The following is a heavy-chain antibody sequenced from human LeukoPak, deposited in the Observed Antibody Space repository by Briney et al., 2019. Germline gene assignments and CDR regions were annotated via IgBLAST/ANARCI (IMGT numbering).Heavy chain of an antibody. CDR1: GYIFTNYG. CDR3: ARDRGGGYGKLCDY. D-gene: IGHD3-10*01. V-gene: IGHV1-18*01. J-gene: IGHJ4*02. CDR2: VSTNKNNT. Sequence: ASVRVSCKPTGYIFTNYGISWVRRAPGQGLEWVGWVSTNKNNTNFAQKFQGRLTMTADTSTTTVYMELRSLRSDDTAVYYCARDRGGGYGKLCDYWGQGTLVTISS.